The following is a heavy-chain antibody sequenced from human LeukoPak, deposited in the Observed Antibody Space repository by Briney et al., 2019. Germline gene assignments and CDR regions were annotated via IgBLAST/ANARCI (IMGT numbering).Heavy chain of an antibody. Sequence: ASVKVSCKASEYTFIDYYMYWVRQAPGQRLEWLGWINPGNGNTKYAQKFQGRVTITRDTSARTAYMELSSLRSEDTAVYYCARDVLLWLGEGEGMDVWGQGTTVTVSS. CDR3: ARDVLLWLGEGEGMDV. D-gene: IGHD3-10*01. CDR2: INPGNGNT. V-gene: IGHV1-3*01. J-gene: IGHJ6*02. CDR1: EYTFIDYY.